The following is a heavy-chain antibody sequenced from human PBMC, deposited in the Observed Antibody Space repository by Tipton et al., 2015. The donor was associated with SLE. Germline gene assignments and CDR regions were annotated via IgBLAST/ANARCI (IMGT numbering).Heavy chain of an antibody. CDR1: GFTFSSYA. J-gene: IGHJ4*02. CDR3: ARSDWYDSSGYFRY. CDR2: ISYDGSNK. Sequence: SLRLSCAASGFTFSSYAMHWVRQAPGKGLEWGAVISYDGSNKYYADSVKGRFTISRDNSKNTLYLQMNSLRAEDTAVYYCARSDWYDSSGYFRYWGQGTLVTVSS. V-gene: IGHV3-30-3*01. D-gene: IGHD3-22*01.